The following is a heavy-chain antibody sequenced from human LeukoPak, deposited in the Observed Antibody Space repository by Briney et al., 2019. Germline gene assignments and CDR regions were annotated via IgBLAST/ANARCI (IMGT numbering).Heavy chain of an antibody. J-gene: IGHJ4*02. CDR1: GGSISSYY. V-gene: IGHV4-59*01. Sequence: PSETLSLTCTVSGGSISSYYWSWIRQPPGKGLEWIGYIYYSGSTNYNPSLKSRVTISVDTSKNQFSLKLSSVTAADTAVYYCARLGALVVAPFDYWGQGTLVTVSS. CDR2: IYYSGST. CDR3: ARLGALVVAPFDY. D-gene: IGHD3-22*01.